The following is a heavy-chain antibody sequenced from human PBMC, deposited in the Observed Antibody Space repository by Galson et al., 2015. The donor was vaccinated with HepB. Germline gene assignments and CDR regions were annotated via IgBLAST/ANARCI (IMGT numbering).Heavy chain of an antibody. J-gene: IGHJ3*02. CDR2: IDWDDDK. V-gene: IGHV2-70*01. Sequence: PALVKPPQTLTLACTFSGFSLRTSGMCVSWIRQPPGKALEWLALIDWDDDKYYSTSLRTRLTISKDTSKNQVVLTMTNMDPVDTATYYCARIRESGSGYACDIWVQGTMVTVSP. D-gene: IGHD1-26*01. CDR1: GFSLRTSGMC. CDR3: ARIRESGSGYACDI.